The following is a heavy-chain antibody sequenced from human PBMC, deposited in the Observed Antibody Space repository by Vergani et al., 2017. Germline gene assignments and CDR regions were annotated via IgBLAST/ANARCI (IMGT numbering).Heavy chain of an antibody. CDR3: AREDGGSSGWYVDY. V-gene: IGHV3-21*01. J-gene: IGHJ4*02. CDR2: IRMSSSYI. Sequence: EVQLVESGGGLVKPGGSLRLSCAASGFTLSSYSMNWVRQAPGKGLEWVSSIRMSSSYIYYADSVKGRFTISRDNAKNSLYLQMNILRAEDTAVYYCAREDGGSSGWYVDYWGQGTLVTVSS. D-gene: IGHD6-19*01. CDR1: GFTLSSYS.